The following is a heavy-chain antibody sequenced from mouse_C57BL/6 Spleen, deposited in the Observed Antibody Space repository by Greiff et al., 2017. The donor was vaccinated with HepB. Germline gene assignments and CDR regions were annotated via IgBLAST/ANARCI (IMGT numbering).Heavy chain of an antibody. J-gene: IGHJ4*01. CDR2: IDPSDSYT. CDR1: GYTFTSYW. D-gene: IGHD1-2*01. CDR3: ARHYDGAMDY. Sequence: QVQLQQSGAELVMPGASVKLSCKASGYTFTSYWMHWVKQRPGQGLEWIGEIDPSDSYTNYNQKFKGKSTLTVDKSSSTAYMQLSSLTSEDSAVYYCARHYDGAMDYWGQGTSVTVAS. V-gene: IGHV1-69*01.